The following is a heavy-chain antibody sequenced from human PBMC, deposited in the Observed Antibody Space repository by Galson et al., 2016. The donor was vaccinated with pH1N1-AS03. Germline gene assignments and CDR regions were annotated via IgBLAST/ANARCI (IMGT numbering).Heavy chain of an antibody. CDR1: GYRFRTYW. V-gene: IGHV5-51*01. Sequence: QSGAEVTKAGEPLKISCRGSGYRFRTYWIGWVRQVSGRGLECMGIVYPDDSDVIYMSSFEGQVTISADKSSGAAYLEWRSLNVSDNGMYYCARLFGKGGRIDFWGQGTLVTVSS. CDR2: VYPDDSDV. CDR3: ARLFGKGGRIDF. J-gene: IGHJ4*02. D-gene: IGHD1-14*01.